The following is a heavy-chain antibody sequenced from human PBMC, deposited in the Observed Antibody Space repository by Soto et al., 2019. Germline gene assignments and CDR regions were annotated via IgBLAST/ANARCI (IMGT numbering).Heavy chain of an antibody. D-gene: IGHD2-8*01. CDR3: ARAGLSEGGNGV. CDR2: IYYSGST. CDR1: GGSISSYY. J-gene: IGHJ6*02. V-gene: IGHV4-59*01. Sequence: SETLSLTCTVSGGSISSYYWSWIRQPPGKGLEWIGYIYYSGSTNYNPSLKSRVTISVDTSKNQFSLKLSSVTAADTAVYYCARAGLSEGGNGVWAQGTTVTVSS.